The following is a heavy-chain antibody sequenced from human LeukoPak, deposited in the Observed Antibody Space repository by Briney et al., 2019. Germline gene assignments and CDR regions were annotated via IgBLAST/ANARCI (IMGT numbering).Heavy chain of an antibody. CDR1: GYTFTSYG. Sequence: ASVKVSCKASGYTFTSYGISWVRQAPGQGLEWMGWISAYNGNTNYAQKLQGRVTMTTDTSTSTAYMELRSLRSDDTAVYYCARDPGYYDREGVYDYWGQGTLVTVSS. V-gene: IGHV1-18*01. J-gene: IGHJ4*02. CDR2: ISAYNGNT. D-gene: IGHD3-22*01. CDR3: ARDPGYYDREGVYDY.